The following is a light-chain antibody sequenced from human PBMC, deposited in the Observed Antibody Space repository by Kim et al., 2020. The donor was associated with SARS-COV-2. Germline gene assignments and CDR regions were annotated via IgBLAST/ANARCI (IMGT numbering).Light chain of an antibody. V-gene: IGKV3-20*01. J-gene: IGKJ2*01. CDR2: GAS. Sequence: EIVLTQSPATLSLSPGERATLSCRASQSLSNTYLSWYQQKPRQALRLLIYGASSRGTGLADRFSGSGAGTDVTLTISRLEPEDFGVYYCQQCGGSAPDTFGQGTNRGI. CDR1: QSLSNTY. CDR3: QQCGGSAPDT.